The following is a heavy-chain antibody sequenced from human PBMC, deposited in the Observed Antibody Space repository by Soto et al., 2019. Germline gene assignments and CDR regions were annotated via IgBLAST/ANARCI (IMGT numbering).Heavy chain of an antibody. CDR3: ARAVVDGDYLYWYFDL. CDR1: GGSISSGGYY. V-gene: IGHV4-31*03. J-gene: IGHJ2*01. CDR2: IYYSGST. Sequence: SETLSLTCTVSGGSISSGGYYWSWIRQHPGKGLEWIGYIYYSGSTYYNPSLKSRVTISVDTSKNQFSLKLSSVTAADTAVYYCARAVVDGDYLYWYFDLWGRGTLVTVSS. D-gene: IGHD4-17*01.